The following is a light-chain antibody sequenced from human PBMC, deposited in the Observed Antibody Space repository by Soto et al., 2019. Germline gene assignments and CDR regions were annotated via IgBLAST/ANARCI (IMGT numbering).Light chain of an antibody. V-gene: IGLV2-14*03. J-gene: IGLJ2*01. Sequence: QSALTQPASVSGSPGQSVTISCTGTSSDIGGDRYLSWYQQRPGEAPKLMIHDVTNRPSGVSDRFSGSKSGNSSSLTISGLQAEDEADYYCTSYTSDSAVIFGGGTKLTVL. CDR1: SSDIGGDRY. CDR2: DVT. CDR3: TSYTSDSAVI.